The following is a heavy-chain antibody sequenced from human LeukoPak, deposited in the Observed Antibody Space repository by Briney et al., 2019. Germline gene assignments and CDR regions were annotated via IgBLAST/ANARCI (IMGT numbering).Heavy chain of an antibody. J-gene: IGHJ4*02. D-gene: IGHD2-2*01. CDR1: GFTFSTYV. CDR2: VGASGGST. V-gene: IGHV3-23*01. Sequence: GGSLRLSCAVSGFTFSTYVMRWVRQAPGKGLEWVSSVGASGGSTYYADSVKGLFTISRDNSKNTLYLQMDSLRVDDTAVYFCSRGPDRGPSDYWGQGTLVTVSS. CDR3: SRGPDRGPSDY.